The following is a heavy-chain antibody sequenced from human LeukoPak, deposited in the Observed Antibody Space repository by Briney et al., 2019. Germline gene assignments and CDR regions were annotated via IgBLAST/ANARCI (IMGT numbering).Heavy chain of an antibody. CDR2: MNPNSGNT. Sequence: ASVKVSCKASGYTFTSYDINWVRQATGQGLEWMGWMNPNSGNTGYAQKFQGRVTMTRNTSISTAYMELGSLRSEDTAVCYCARGFRSGIAARLRRAGFDYWSQGTLVTVSS. D-gene: IGHD6-6*01. CDR1: GYTFTSYD. J-gene: IGHJ4*02. CDR3: ARGFRSGIAARLRRAGFDY. V-gene: IGHV1-8*01.